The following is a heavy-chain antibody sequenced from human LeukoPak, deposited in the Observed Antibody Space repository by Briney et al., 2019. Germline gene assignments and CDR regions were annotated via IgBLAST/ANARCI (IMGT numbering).Heavy chain of an antibody. Sequence: PGGSLRLSCAASGFTFSSYGMHWVRQAPGKGLEWVAVISYDGSNKYYADSVKGRFTISRDNSKNTLYLQMNSLRAEDTAVYYCATLIVGATPFDYWGQGTLVTVSS. CDR3: ATLIVGATPFDY. CDR2: ISYDGSNK. J-gene: IGHJ4*02. V-gene: IGHV3-30*03. D-gene: IGHD1-26*01. CDR1: GFTFSSYG.